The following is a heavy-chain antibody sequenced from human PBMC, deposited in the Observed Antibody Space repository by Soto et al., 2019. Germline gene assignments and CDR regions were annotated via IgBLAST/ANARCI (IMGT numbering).Heavy chain of an antibody. J-gene: IGHJ6*02. V-gene: IGHV1-18*04. CDR1: GYTFTSYG. D-gene: IGHD6-13*01. CDR3: ARDLQSPPYSSSWYTLVPQSPRMDV. Sequence: QVQLVQSGAEVKKPGASVKVSCKASGYTFTSYGISWVRQAPGQGLEWMGWISAYNGNTNYAQKLQGRVTMTTDTSTSTAYMELRSLRSDNTAVYYCARDLQSPPYSSSWYTLVPQSPRMDVWGQGTTVTVSS. CDR2: ISAYNGNT.